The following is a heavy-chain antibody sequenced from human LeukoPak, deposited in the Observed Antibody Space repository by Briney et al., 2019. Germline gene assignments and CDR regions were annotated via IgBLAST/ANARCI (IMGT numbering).Heavy chain of an antibody. CDR1: GYTFTSYG. CDR2: ISAYNGNT. D-gene: IGHD3-22*01. V-gene: IGHV1-18*01. J-gene: IGHJ5*02. CDR3: ARDRIVVVSDNWFDP. Sequence: GASVKVSCKASGYTFTSYGIIWVRQAPGQGLEWMGWISAYNGNTNYAQKLQGRVTMTTDTSTSTAYMELRSLRSDDTAVYYCARDRIVVVSDNWFDPWGQGTLVTVSS.